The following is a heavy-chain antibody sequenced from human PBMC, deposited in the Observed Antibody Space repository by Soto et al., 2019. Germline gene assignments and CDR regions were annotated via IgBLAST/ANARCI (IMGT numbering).Heavy chain of an antibody. CDR1: GGTFSSYT. CDR2: IIPILGIA. J-gene: IGHJ5*02. CDR3: ARDCSSTSCYVDWFDP. Sequence: GASVKVSCKASGGTFSSYTIIWVRQAPGQGLEWMGRIIPILGIANYAQKFQGRVTITADKSTSTAYMELSSLRSEDTAVYYCARDCSSTSCYVDWFDPWGQGTLVTVSS. D-gene: IGHD2-2*01. V-gene: IGHV1-69*04.